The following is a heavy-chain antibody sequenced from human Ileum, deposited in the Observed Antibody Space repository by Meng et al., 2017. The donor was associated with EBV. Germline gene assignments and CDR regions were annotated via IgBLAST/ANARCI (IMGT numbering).Heavy chain of an antibody. CDR2: IYYNTNT. J-gene: IGHJ5*02. CDR1: GESIISNYW. Sequence: QVQLAESGPGLVKPLGTLSLTCAVSGESIISNYWWSWVRQPPGKGLEWIGEIYYNTNTNYNPSLKGRVTMSVDTSQNQFSLTLSSVTAADTAVYFCARKFSVVGSTDGWFDPWGQGTLVTVSS. D-gene: IGHD2-8*01. V-gene: IGHV4-4*02. CDR3: ARKFSVVGSTDGWFDP.